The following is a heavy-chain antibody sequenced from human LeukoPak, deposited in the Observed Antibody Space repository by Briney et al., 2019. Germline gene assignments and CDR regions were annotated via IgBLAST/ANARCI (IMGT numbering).Heavy chain of an antibody. CDR1: GFTVSSNY. D-gene: IGHD3-22*01. Sequence: GGSLRLSCAASGFTVSSNYMSWVRQAPGKGLEWVSVIYSGGSTYYAESVKGRFTISRDNSKNTLYLQMNSLRAEDTAVYYCARDYYDSSGYYGDAFDIWGQGTMVTVSS. V-gene: IGHV3-53*01. CDR3: ARDYYDSSGYYGDAFDI. CDR2: IYSGGST. J-gene: IGHJ3*02.